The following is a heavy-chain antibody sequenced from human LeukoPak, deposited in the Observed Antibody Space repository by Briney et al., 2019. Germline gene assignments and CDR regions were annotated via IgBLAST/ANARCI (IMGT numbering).Heavy chain of an antibody. CDR3: ARGRLHADY. Sequence: PSETLSLTCTVSGGSITSYYWSWIRRPPGKGLEWIGYIYYSGSTNYNPSLKSRVTISVDTSKNQFSLKLSSVTTADTAVYYCARGRLHADYWGQGALVTVSS. CDR2: IYYSGST. J-gene: IGHJ4*02. D-gene: IGHD6-25*01. V-gene: IGHV4-59*08. CDR1: GGSITSYY.